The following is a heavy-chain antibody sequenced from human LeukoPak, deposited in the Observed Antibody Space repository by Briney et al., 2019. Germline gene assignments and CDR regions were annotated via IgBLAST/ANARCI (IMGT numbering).Heavy chain of an antibody. CDR1: GYTLTELS. Sequence: ASVKVSCKVSGYTLTELSMHWVRQAPGKGLEWMGGFDPEDGETIYAQKFQGRVAMTEDTSTDTAYMELSSLRSEDTAVYYCATVDYDSSGYYYEKGWGQGTMVTVSS. CDR2: FDPEDGET. V-gene: IGHV1-24*01. D-gene: IGHD3-22*01. J-gene: IGHJ3*01. CDR3: ATVDYDSSGYYYEKG.